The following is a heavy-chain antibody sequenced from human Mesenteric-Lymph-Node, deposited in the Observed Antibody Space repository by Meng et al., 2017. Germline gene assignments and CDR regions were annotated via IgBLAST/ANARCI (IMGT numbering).Heavy chain of an antibody. CDR2: IYYSGTT. CDR1: GGSISSYY. CDR3: ARVATTVTTSAFDY. D-gene: IGHD4-17*01. J-gene: IGHJ4*02. V-gene: IGHV4-59*01. Sequence: GSLRLSCTVSGGSISSYYWSWIRQSPGKGLEWIGYIYYSGTTNYNPSLKSRVNISIDMSKNEFSLKVSSVTAADTAVYYCARVATTVTTSAFDYWGQGTLVTVSS.